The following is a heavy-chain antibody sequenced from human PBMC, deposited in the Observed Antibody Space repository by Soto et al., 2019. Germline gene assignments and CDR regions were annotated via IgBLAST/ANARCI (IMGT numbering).Heavy chain of an antibody. J-gene: IGHJ4*02. Sequence: GGSLRLSCAASGFTFSGYAMAWVRQAPGKGLEWVAVIWFDGSEEYYGDSVKGRFTISRDNSKNTVSLQMNSLRAEDTAVYYCARGIDYFDYWGQGILVTVSS. CDR2: IWFDGSEE. CDR3: ARGIDYFDY. V-gene: IGHV3-33*01. CDR1: GFTFSGYA.